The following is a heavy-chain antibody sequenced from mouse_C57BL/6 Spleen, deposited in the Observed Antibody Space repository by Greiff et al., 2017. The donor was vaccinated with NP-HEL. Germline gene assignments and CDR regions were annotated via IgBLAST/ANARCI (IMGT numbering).Heavy chain of an antibody. V-gene: IGHV3-6*01. Sequence: ESGPGLVKPSQSLSLTCSVTGYSITSGYYWNWIRQFPGNKLEWMGYISYDGSNNYNPSLKNRISITRDTSKNQFFLKLNSVTTEDTATYYCASSGSRENWYFDVWGTGTTVTVSS. CDR3: ASSGSRENWYFDV. J-gene: IGHJ1*03. CDR1: GYSITSGYY. D-gene: IGHD1-1*01. CDR2: ISYDGSN.